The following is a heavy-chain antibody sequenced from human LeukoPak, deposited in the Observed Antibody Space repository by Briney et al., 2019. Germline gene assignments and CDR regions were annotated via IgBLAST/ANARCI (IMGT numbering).Heavy chain of an antibody. CDR1: GFTFDDYA. J-gene: IGHJ4*02. CDR2: ISWNSGSI. CDR3: ARGGSRGYSSDY. Sequence: PGRSLRLSCAASGFTFDDYAMHWVRHAPGKGLEWVSGISWNSGSIGYADSVKGRFTISRDNSKNTLYLQMNSLRAEDTAVYYCARGGSRGYSSDYWGQGTLVTVSS. V-gene: IGHV3-9*01. D-gene: IGHD2-15*01.